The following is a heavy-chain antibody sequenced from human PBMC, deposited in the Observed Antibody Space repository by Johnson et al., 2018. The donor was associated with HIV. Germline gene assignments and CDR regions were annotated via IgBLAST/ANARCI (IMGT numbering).Heavy chain of an antibody. CDR1: GFTFSNAW. D-gene: IGHD6-13*01. V-gene: IGHV3-15*01. CDR2: IKSKTDGGTT. J-gene: IGHJ3*02. CDR3: SLGRAAGRLPAFDI. Sequence: VQLVESGGGLVKPGGSLRLSCAASGFTFSNAWMRWVRQAPGKGLEWVGRIKSKTDGGTTDYAAPVKGRFTISRDDSKNTLYLQMNSLKTEDTAVYYCSLGRAAGRLPAFDIWGQGTMVTVSS.